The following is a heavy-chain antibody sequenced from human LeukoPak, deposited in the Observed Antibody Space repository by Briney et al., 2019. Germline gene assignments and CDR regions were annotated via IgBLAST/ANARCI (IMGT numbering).Heavy chain of an antibody. V-gene: IGHV4-34*01. CDR3: ARRPRLDGFDI. CDR1: GGSFSGYY. J-gene: IGHJ3*02. CDR2: ITASGST. Sequence: SETLSLTCAVYGGSFSGYYWRWISQSPGKGLEWIVQITASGSTNYNPSLRSRVSISVDTSQNQFSLKTSSVTAADTAVYYCARRPRLDGFDIWGQGTMVTVSS.